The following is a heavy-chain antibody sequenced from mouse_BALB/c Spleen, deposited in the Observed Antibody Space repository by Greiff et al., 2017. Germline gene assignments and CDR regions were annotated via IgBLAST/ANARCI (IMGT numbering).Heavy chain of an antibody. Sequence: EVQGVESGGGLVKPGGSLKLSCAASGFTFSSYAMSWVRQTPEKRLEWVATISSGGSYTYYPDSVKGRFTISRDNAKHTLYLQMSSLRSEDTAMYYCARLWDWYFDVWGAGTTVTVSS. CDR1: GFTFSSYA. CDR2: ISSGGSYT. J-gene: IGHJ1*01. D-gene: IGHD1-1*02. CDR3: ARLWDWYFDV. V-gene: IGHV5-9-3*01.